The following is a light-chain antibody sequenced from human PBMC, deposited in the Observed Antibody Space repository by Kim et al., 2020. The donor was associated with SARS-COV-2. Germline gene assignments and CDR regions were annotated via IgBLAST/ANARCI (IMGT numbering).Light chain of an antibody. CDR3: QSYDSSLSGWV. J-gene: IGLJ3*02. Sequence: QRVTISCTGRSSNIGAGYEVHWYQQLPGTAPKLLIYGNSNRPSGVPDRFSGSKSGTSASLAITGLQAEDEADYYCQSYDSSLSGWVFGGGTQLTVL. CDR1: SSNIGAGYE. V-gene: IGLV1-40*01. CDR2: GNS.